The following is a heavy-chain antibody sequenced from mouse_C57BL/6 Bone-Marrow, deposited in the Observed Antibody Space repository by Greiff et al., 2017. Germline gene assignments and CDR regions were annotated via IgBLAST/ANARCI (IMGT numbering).Heavy chain of an antibody. CDR2: IYPRSGNT. CDR1: GYTFTSYG. CDR3: DHTTVLQYYAMDY. V-gene: IGHV1-81*01. J-gene: IGHJ4*01. D-gene: IGHD1-1*01. Sequence: QVQLQQSGAELARPGASVKLSCKASGYTFTSYGISWVKQRTGQGLEWIGEIYPRSGNTYYHEKFKGKATLTADKASSTAYMVIRSLTSVDSAVYFSDHTTVLQYYAMDYWGQGTSVTVSS.